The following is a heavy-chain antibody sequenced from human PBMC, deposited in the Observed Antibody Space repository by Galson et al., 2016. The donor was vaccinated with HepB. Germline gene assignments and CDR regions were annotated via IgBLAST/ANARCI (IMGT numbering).Heavy chain of an antibody. D-gene: IGHD2-15*01. Sequence: SVKVSCTASGYAFTSYGISWVRQAPGQGLEWMGWISGDNGNTNYAQKLQGRVTMTKDTSTNTAYMELTSLRSDDTAVYYCALGYCNGGSCYRKCFDPWGQGTLVTVSS. J-gene: IGHJ5*02. V-gene: IGHV1-18*01. CDR1: GYAFTSYG. CDR2: ISGDNGNT. CDR3: ALGYCNGGSCYRKCFDP.